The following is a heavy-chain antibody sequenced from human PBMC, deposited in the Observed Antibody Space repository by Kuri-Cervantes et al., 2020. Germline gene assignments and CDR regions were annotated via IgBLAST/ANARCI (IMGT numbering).Heavy chain of an antibody. CDR3: AKAAGVTTGYYFDY. CDR2: INPNSGGT. V-gene: IGHV1-2*02. D-gene: IGHD6-13*01. Sequence: ASAKVSCKASGYTFTGYYMHWVRQAPGQGLEWVGWINPNSGGTNYAQKFQGRVTITADESTSTAYMELSSLRSEDTAVYYCAKAAGVTTGYYFDYWGQGTLVTVSS. CDR1: GYTFTGYY. J-gene: IGHJ4*02.